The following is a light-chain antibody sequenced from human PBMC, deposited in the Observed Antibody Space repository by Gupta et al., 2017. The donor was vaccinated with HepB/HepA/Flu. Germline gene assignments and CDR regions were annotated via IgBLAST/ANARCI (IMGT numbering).Light chain of an antibody. CDR1: QSVRNNY. Sequence: EIVLTQFPGTLSLSLGERATLSCRASQSVRNNYLAWYQQKPGQAPRLIIYDASSSDMGNTGGFSGCGEGKDFILTSSRREYEACAGYYVHQDSTSSLFGQGTQMDIK. CDR2: DAS. V-gene: IGKV3-20*01. CDR3: HQDSTSSL. J-gene: IGKJ5*01.